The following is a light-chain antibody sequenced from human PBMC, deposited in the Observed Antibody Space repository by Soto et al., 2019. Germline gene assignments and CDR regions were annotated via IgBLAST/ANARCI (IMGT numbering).Light chain of an antibody. CDR2: EGS. J-gene: IGKJ4*01. CDR1: QSISSW. V-gene: IGKV1-5*01. Sequence: DIQMTQSPSTLSASIGDTVTITCRANQSISSWLAWYQQKPGKAPKLLISEGSSLESGVPSRFSGSRSWTEFTLTISSLQPDDLATYDCQQYNSSPLTFGGGTKVEIK. CDR3: QQYNSSPLT.